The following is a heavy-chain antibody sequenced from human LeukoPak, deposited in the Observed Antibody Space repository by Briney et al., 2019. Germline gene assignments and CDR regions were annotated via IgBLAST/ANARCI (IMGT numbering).Heavy chain of an antibody. CDR2: ISSSSSYI. D-gene: IGHD3-10*01. Sequence: PGGSLRLSCAASGFTFSSYSMNWVRQAPGKGLEWVSSISSSSSYIYYADSVKGRFTISRDNAKNSLYLQMNSLRAEDTAVYYCASENYYGSGSYYEGVDYWGQGTLVTVSS. J-gene: IGHJ4*02. V-gene: IGHV3-21*01. CDR1: GFTFSSYS. CDR3: ASENYYGSGSYYEGVDY.